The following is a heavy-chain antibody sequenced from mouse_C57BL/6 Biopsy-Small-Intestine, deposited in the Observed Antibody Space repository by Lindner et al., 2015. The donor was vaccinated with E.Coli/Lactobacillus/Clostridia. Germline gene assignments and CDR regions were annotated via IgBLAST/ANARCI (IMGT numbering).Heavy chain of an antibody. J-gene: IGHJ1*03. Sequence: VQLQESGPELVKPGASVKVSCKASGYSFTGYFMHWVKQSHGNILDWIGFISPYNGVSSYNQKFKGKAAFTVDKSSSTAYMELRSLTSEDSAVYYCTRTGGNYGYFDVWGTGTTVTISS. CDR1: GYSFTGYF. D-gene: IGHD2-1*01. CDR3: TRTGGNYGYFDV. V-gene: IGHV1-31*01. CDR2: ISPYNGVS.